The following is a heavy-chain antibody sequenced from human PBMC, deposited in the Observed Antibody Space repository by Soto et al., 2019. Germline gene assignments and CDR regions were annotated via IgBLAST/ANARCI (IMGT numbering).Heavy chain of an antibody. CDR3: ARDLDQLVRGHGMDV. V-gene: IGHV1-69*04. CDR1: GCTFSSYT. CDR2: IIPILGIA. J-gene: IGHJ6*02. Sequence: SVKVSCKASGCTFSSYTMRWVRQAPGQGLEWMGRIIPILGIANYAQKFQGRVTITADKSTSTAYMELSSLRSEDTAVYYCARDLDQLVRGHGMDVWGQGTTVTSP. D-gene: IGHD6-13*01.